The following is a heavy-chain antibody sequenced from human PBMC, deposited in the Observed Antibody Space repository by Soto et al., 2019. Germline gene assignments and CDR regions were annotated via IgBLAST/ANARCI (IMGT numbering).Heavy chain of an antibody. CDR1: GFTFASFP. D-gene: IGHD1-1*01. Sequence: QVQLVESGGGVVQPGESLRLSCVGSGFTFASFPIHWVRQAPGRGLEWLSLVSFDGTNTYSADSVRGRVSMSRDNSRDTSYLEIQHLRSDDTVIYYCAREALRSLDLLYGVFDVWGQGTMVTVYS. J-gene: IGHJ3*01. CDR3: AREALRSLDLLYGVFDV. CDR2: VSFDGTNT. V-gene: IGHV3-30-3*01.